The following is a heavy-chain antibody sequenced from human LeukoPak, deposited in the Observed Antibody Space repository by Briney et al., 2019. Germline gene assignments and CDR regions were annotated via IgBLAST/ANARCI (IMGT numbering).Heavy chain of an antibody. Sequence: GGSLRLSCAASGFTVSSNYMSWVRQAPGKGLEWVSVIYSGGSTYYADSVKGRFTISRDNSKNTLYLQMNSLRAEDTAVYYCARTNIAVAGQSNYYWFDPWGQGTLVTVSS. V-gene: IGHV3-53*01. J-gene: IGHJ5*02. D-gene: IGHD6-19*01. CDR2: IYSGGST. CDR1: GFTVSSNY. CDR3: ARTNIAVAGQSNYYWFDP.